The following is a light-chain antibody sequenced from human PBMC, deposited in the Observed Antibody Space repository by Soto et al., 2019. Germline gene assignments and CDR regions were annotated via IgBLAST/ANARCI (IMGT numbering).Light chain of an antibody. J-gene: IGKJ4*01. V-gene: IGKV3-15*01. CDR1: QGVGNN. Sequence: EIVMTQSPATLSVSPGGRATLSCRASQGVGNNLAWYQQKPGLAPRLLIFDTFTRATGVPARFSGSGSGTEFTLTISSLQSEDFAIYYCQQYNSWPPALPFGGGTKVEIK. CDR2: DTF. CDR3: QQYNSWPPALP.